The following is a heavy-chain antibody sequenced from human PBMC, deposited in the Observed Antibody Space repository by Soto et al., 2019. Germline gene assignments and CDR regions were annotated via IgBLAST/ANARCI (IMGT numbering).Heavy chain of an antibody. CDR3: ARSPRSSPYFDY. J-gene: IGHJ4*02. V-gene: IGHV5-51*01. CDR1: GYTFSNFW. CDR2: IYPGDHET. D-gene: IGHD6-13*01. Sequence: GESLKISCQSSGYTFSNFWIGWVRQLPGKGLEWMGIIYPGDHETKYSPSFHGKVTISADRSINTAYLQWNSLEASDTAFYFCARSPRSSPYFDYWGQGALVTVSS.